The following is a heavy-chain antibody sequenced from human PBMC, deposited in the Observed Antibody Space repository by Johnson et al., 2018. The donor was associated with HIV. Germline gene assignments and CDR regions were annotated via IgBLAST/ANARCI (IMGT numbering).Heavy chain of an antibody. CDR1: GFTVSSNY. CDR2: IYSGGST. CDR3: ARDRAVPDDGYNDDAFDI. J-gene: IGHJ3*02. Sequence: EQLVESGGGLIQPGGSLRLSCAASGFTVSSNYMSWVRQAPGKGLEWVSVIYSGGSTYYADSVKGRFTISRDNSKNTLYLQMNSLRAEDTAVYYCARDRAVPDDGYNDDAFDIWGQGTMVTVSS. V-gene: IGHV3-53*01. D-gene: IGHD5-24*01.